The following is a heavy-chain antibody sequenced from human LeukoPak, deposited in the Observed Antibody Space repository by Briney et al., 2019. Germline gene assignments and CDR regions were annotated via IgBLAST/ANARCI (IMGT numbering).Heavy chain of an antibody. V-gene: IGHV3-30*02. D-gene: IGHD1-26*01. CDR2: IRYDGSDK. CDR1: GFTFSTYD. Sequence: PGGSLRLSCAASGFTFSTYDMHWVRQAPGRGLEWVSFIRYDGSDKLYADSVKGRFTVSRDNSKNTLYLQMNSLRPEDTAVYYCAKRGGSYIGYFDYWGQETLVTVSS. CDR3: AKRGGSYIGYFDY. J-gene: IGHJ4*02.